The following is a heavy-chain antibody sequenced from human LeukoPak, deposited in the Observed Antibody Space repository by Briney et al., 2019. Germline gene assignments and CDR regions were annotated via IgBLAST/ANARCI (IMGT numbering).Heavy chain of an antibody. J-gene: IGHJ4*02. D-gene: IGHD6-19*01. CDR2: ISGSGGST. CDR1: GFTFSSYA. Sequence: GGSLRLSCAASGFTFSSYAMSWVRQAPGKGLEWVSAISGSGGSTYYADSVKGRFTISRDNSKNSLYLQMNSLRAEDTAVYYCARDHSSGFSLPGNWGQGTLVTVSS. CDR3: ARDHSSGFSLPGN. V-gene: IGHV3-23*01.